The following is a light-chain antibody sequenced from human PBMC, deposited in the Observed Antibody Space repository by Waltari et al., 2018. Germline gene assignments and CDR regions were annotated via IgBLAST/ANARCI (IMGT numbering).Light chain of an antibody. J-gene: IGLJ2*01. V-gene: IGLV1-51*02. CDR2: GNK. CDR3: GTWDSSLSVVV. Sequence: QPVLTQPPSVSAAAGQKVTIPSPGSSSNAGGTYVACYQSLPRTAPRLLIYGNKIRPSGIPDRFSGSKSGTSATLGITGLQTGDEADYYCGTWDSSLSVVVFGGGTKLTVL. CDR1: SSNAGGTY.